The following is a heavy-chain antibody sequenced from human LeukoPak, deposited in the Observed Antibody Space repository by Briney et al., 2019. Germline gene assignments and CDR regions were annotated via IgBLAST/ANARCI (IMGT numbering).Heavy chain of an antibody. D-gene: IGHD3-10*01. V-gene: IGHV3-73*01. CDR3: VRHRTAGIGENWFDP. CDR2: IANEATNYAT. CDR1: GLSFTDSG. Sequence: PGGSLRLSCAASGLSFTDSGFHWVRHASGKGLEWVARIANEATNYATAYAASVKGRFTIYSDNSKKTAYLQMNSLKTEDTAVYYCVRHRTAGIGENWFDPWGQGTLVTVSS. J-gene: IGHJ5*02.